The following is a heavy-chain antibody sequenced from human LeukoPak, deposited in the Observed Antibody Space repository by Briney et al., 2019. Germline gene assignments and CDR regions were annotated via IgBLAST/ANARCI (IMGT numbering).Heavy chain of an antibody. Sequence: PGGSLRLSCAASGCIFSNYAMNWVRRAPGKGLEWVSVVSASGGSTDYADSVKGRFTMSRDNSRNTLYLQMNSLRAEDTAVYYCAPDLRGSAWSLDYWGQGTLVTVSS. CDR3: APDLRGSAWSLDY. D-gene: IGHD6-13*01. CDR1: GCIFSNYA. CDR2: VSASGGST. V-gene: IGHV3-23*01. J-gene: IGHJ4*02.